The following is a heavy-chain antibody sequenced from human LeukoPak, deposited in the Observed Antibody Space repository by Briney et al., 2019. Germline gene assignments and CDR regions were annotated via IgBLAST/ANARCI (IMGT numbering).Heavy chain of an antibody. Sequence: SGPALVKPTQILTLTCTFSGFSLSTSGMRVSWIRQPPGKALEWLARIDWDDDKFYSTSLKTRLTISKDTSKNQVVLTMTNMDPVDTATYYCARNVGYGFYFDYWGQGTLVTVSS. CDR3: ARNVGYGFYFDY. J-gene: IGHJ4*02. D-gene: IGHD3-16*01. CDR1: GFSLSTSGMR. V-gene: IGHV2-70*04. CDR2: IDWDDDK.